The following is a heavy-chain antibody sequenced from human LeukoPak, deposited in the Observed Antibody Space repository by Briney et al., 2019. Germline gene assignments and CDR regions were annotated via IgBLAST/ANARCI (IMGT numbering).Heavy chain of an antibody. CDR1: GYTFTSYG. D-gene: IGHD3-10*01. CDR2: ISANNNNT. CDR3: ARNGRVRRVVKDLFEY. Sequence: GASVKVSFKASGYTFTSYGISWVRHAPGQGLEWMGWISANNNNTDNVQKLQGRVTITKDTSTGTDYMDLRNLRSDDTAMYYCARNGRVRRVVKDLFEYWGQGTLVAVSS. V-gene: IGHV1-18*01. J-gene: IGHJ4*02.